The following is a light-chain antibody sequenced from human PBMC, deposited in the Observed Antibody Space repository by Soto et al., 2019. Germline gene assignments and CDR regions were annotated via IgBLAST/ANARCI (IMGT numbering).Light chain of an antibody. J-gene: IGLJ2*01. CDR2: GND. V-gene: IGLV1-44*01. CDR3: AAWDDSLNGAV. Sequence: QSVLTQPPSASGTPGQRVTISCSGGSSNIGVNTVNWYQHLPGTAPKVLIYGNDKRPSGVPDRFSGSKSGTSASLAISGLQSEDAADYYCAAWDDSLNGAVFGGGTKLTVL. CDR1: SSNIGVNT.